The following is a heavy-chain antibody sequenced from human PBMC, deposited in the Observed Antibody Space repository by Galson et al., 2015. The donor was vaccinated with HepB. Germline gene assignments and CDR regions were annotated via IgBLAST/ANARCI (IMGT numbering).Heavy chain of an antibody. Sequence: TTYYMHWVRQAPGQGLEWMGIINPSGGSTSYAQKFQGRVTMTRDTSTSTVYMELSTLRTEDAAVYFCARADPISILGFCTGRSCSPDNWGQGTLVTVSS. V-gene: IGHV1-46*01. CDR2: INPSGGST. J-gene: IGHJ4*02. CDR3: ARADPISILGFCTGRSCSPDN. D-gene: IGHD2-15*01. CDR1: TTYY.